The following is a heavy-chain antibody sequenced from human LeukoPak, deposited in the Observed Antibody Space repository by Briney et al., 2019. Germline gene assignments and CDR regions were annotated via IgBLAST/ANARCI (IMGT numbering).Heavy chain of an antibody. CDR1: GFTFSSYW. CDR3: AKSYGDLDY. V-gene: IGHV3-74*01. Sequence: PGGSLRLSCAASGFTFSSYWMHWVRQAPGKGLVWVSRINSDGSSTSYADSVRGRFTVSRDNAKNTLYLQMNSLRAEDTAMYYCAKSYGDLDYWGQGTLVTVSS. D-gene: IGHD4-17*01. CDR2: INSDGSST. J-gene: IGHJ4*02.